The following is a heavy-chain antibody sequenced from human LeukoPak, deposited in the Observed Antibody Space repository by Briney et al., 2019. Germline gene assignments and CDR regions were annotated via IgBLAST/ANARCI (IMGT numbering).Heavy chain of an antibody. V-gene: IGHV3-20*04. CDR1: GFTFDDYG. CDR3: ARGDGPTVTADYFQN. D-gene: IGHD4-17*01. Sequence: GGSLRLSCAASGFTFDDYGMSWDRQVPGRGLEWICGINWNSGVTGYADSVKGRFNISRDNAKNSLFLQMNSLRDEDTAFYYCARGDGPTVTADYFQNWGQGTLVTVS. CDR2: INWNSGVT. J-gene: IGHJ1*01.